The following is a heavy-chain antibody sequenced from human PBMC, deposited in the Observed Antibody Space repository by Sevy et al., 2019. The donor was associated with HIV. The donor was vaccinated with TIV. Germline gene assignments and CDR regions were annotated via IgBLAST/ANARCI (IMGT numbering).Heavy chain of an antibody. J-gene: IGHJ4*02. V-gene: IGHV5-51*01. CDR2: IDSGDSDT. Sequence: GESLKISCKGSGYSFTSYWIGWVRQMPGKGLGWLGIIDSGDSDTRYSQSFKGQVTISAGKSIGTAYLQWSSLKASDTAMYYCARRDGYASIDYWGQGTLVTVSS. CDR1: GYSFTSYW. CDR3: ARRDGYASIDY. D-gene: IGHD5-12*01.